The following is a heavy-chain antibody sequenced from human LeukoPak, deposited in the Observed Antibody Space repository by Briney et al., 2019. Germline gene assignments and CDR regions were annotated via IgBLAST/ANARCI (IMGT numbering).Heavy chain of an antibody. CDR3: AKDSCSGGSCYVFDY. Sequence: GGPLRLSCAASGFTFSSYAMSWVRQAPGKGLEWVSAISGSGGSTYYADSVKGRFTISRDNSKNTLYLQMNSLRAEDTAVYYCAKDSCSGGSCYVFDYWGQGTLVTVSS. D-gene: IGHD2-15*01. CDR1: GFTFSSYA. CDR2: ISGSGGST. J-gene: IGHJ4*02. V-gene: IGHV3-23*01.